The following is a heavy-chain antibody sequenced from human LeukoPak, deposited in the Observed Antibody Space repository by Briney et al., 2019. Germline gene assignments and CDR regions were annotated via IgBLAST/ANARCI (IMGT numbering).Heavy chain of an antibody. J-gene: IGHJ3*02. V-gene: IGHV1-69*13. D-gene: IGHD3-22*01. CDR3: AREGYYYDSSGYSPGGAFDI. CDR2: IIPIFGTA. Sequence: SVTVSCTASGGTFSSYAISWVRQAPGQGLEWMGGIIPIFGTANYAQKFQGRVTITADESTSTAYMELSSLRSEDTAVYYCAREGYYYDSSGYSPGGAFDIWGQGTMVTVSS. CDR1: GGTFSSYA.